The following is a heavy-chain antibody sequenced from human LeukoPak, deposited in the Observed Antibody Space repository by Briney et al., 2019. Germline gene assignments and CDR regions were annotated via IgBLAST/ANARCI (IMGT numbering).Heavy chain of an antibody. D-gene: IGHD3-9*01. V-gene: IGHV1-69*13. CDR1: GGTFSNYA. Sequence: SVKVSCKASGGTFSNYAISWVRQAPGQGLEWMGGIIPIFGTANYAQKFQGRVTITADESTSTAYMELSSPRSEDTAVYYCARGGGRYFDWFPYWGQGTLVTVSS. CDR2: IIPIFGTA. CDR3: ARGGGRYFDWFPY. J-gene: IGHJ4*02.